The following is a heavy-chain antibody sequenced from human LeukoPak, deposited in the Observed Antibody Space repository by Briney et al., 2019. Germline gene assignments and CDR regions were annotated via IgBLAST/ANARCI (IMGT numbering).Heavy chain of an antibody. CDR1: GYTFTSYY. Sequence: ASVKVSCKASGYTFTSYYMHWVRQAPGQGLEWMGWMNPNSGNTGYAQKFQGRVTMTRNTSISTAYMELSSLRSEDTAVYYCARGRRYSSGWLDYWGQGTLVTVSS. J-gene: IGHJ4*02. CDR2: MNPNSGNT. V-gene: IGHV1-8*02. CDR3: ARGRRYSSGWLDY. D-gene: IGHD6-19*01.